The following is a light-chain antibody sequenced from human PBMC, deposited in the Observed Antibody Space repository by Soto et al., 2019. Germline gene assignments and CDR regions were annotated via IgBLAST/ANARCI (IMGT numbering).Light chain of an antibody. J-gene: IGLJ1*01. Sequence: QSVLTQPASVSGSPGQSITISCTGTSGDVGGHNYVSWYQQHPGKAPKLIIYEVTNRPSGVSNRFSGSKSGNTAFLTISGLQAEDEADYYCTSYTRSATPYIYGSGTKVTLL. CDR2: EVT. V-gene: IGLV2-14*01. CDR3: TSYTRSATPYI. CDR1: SGDVGGHNY.